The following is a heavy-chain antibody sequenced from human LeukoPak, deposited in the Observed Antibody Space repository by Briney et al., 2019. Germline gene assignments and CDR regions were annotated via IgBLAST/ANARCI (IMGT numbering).Heavy chain of an antibody. CDR1: GFTFSSYG. J-gene: IGHJ4*02. V-gene: IGHV3-21*01. Sequence: GGSLRLSCAASGFTFSSYGKNWVRQAPGKGLEWVSSISSSSSYIYSADSVKGRFTISRDNAKNSLYLQMNSLRAEDTAVYYCARRGPSVAGPYDYWGQGTLVTVSS. CDR3: ARRGPSVAGPYDY. CDR2: ISSSSSYI. D-gene: IGHD6-19*01.